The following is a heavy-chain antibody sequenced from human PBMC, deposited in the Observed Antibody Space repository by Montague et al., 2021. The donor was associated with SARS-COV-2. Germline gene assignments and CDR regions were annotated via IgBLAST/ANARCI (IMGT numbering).Heavy chain of an antibody. CDR3: ARDGDYGGTWYSFLQN. CDR1: GDSVSSDPAA. J-gene: IGHJ1*01. Sequence: CAISGDSVSSDPAAWHWIRQSPSRGLEWLGRTFYRSQWHTDSAASVRSGISFSGDISKNQFSLHLNSVTPEDTAIYYCARDGDYGGTWYSFLQNWGQGTLVIVSS. CDR2: TFYRSQWHT. D-gene: IGHD4-17*01. V-gene: IGHV6-1*01.